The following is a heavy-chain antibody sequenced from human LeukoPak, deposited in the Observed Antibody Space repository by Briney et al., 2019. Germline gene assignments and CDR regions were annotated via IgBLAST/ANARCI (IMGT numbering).Heavy chain of an antibody. CDR1: DGSISTYY. CDR3: ARGGLPRENWFDP. D-gene: IGHD1-26*01. Sequence: PSETLSLTCTVADGSISTYYWSWIRQPAGKGLDWIGRIYTTGSTNYNPSLKSRVTMSVDTSNNQFSLKLSSVTAADTAVYYCARGGLPRENWFDPWGQGTLVTVSS. J-gene: IGHJ5*02. V-gene: IGHV4-4*07. CDR2: IYTTGST.